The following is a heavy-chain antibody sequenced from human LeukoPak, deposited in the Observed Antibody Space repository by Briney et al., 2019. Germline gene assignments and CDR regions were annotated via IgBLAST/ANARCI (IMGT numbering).Heavy chain of an antibody. CDR1: DYTFTGYY. D-gene: IGHD4-17*01. J-gene: IGHJ4*02. Sequence: ASVKVSCKASDYTFTGYYMHWLLQAPGQGLDRMGWINTNNGTTKYAQRFQGRVTMTRDTSISTTYLELSRLTSDDAAVYYCARDRNTVTTSFDYWGQGTLVTVSS. V-gene: IGHV1-2*02. CDR3: ARDRNTVTTSFDY. CDR2: INTNNGTT.